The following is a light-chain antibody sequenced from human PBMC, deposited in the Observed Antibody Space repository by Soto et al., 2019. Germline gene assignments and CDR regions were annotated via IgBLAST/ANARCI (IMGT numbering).Light chain of an antibody. CDR3: SSYTISTLVV. CDR1: SSDVGGYNY. V-gene: IGLV2-14*01. CDR2: DVS. J-gene: IGLJ2*01. Sequence: QSALTQPASVSGSPGQSITISCTGTSSDVGGYNYVSWYQQHPGKAPKLMIYDVSNRPSGVSNRFSGSKSVNTASLTISGLQAEDEADYYCSSYTISTLVVFGGGTKLTVL.